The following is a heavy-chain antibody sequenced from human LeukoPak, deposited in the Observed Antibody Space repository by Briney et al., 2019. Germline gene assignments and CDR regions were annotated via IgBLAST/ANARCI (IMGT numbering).Heavy chain of an antibody. CDR2: IDLGGST. D-gene: IGHD5-24*01. CDR1: GATFSGYH. CDR3: ARGFRRWLQLAAFDI. V-gene: IGHV4-34*01. Sequence: SETLSLTCAVSGATFSGYHWSWIRQPPGRGLEWIGEIDLGGSTNYNASLKSRVNILPDASKNQFTPVLNSVTAADTGVYYCARGFRRWLQLAAFDIWGQGTVVSVSS. J-gene: IGHJ3*02.